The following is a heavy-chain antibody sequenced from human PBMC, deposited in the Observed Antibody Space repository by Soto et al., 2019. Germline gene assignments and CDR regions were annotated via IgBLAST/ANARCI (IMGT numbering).Heavy chain of an antibody. CDR1: GFSFSSYW. J-gene: IGHJ4*02. CDR3: ARTGDGHHDFLDY. CDR2: INQDGNED. Sequence: PGGSLRISCAASGFSFSSYWMNWVRKAPGKGLEWVANINQDGNEDNLLDSVKGRFTISRDNAKNSLFLQMNSLRVDDTAVYYCARTGDGHHDFLDYWGQGALVTVSS. V-gene: IGHV3-7*01. D-gene: IGHD1-1*01.